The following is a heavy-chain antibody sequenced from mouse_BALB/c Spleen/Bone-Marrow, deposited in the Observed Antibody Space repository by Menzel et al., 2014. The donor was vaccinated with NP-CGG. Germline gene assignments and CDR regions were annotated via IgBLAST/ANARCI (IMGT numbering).Heavy chain of an antibody. CDR3: ARADWIYWYFDV. Sequence: VQGVVSGPGLVAPSQSLSITCTVSGFSLTSYGVHWVRQPPGKGLEWLGVIWAGGSTNYNSALMSRLSISKDNSKSQVFLKMNSLQTDDTAMYYCARADWIYWYFDVWGAGTTVTVSS. V-gene: IGHV2-9*02. CDR2: IWAGGST. D-gene: IGHD4-1*01. CDR1: GFSLTSYG. J-gene: IGHJ1*01.